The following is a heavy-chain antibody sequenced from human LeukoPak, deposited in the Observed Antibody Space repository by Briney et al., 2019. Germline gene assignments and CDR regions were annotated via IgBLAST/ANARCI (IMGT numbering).Heavy chain of an antibody. V-gene: IGHV3-7*01. CDR1: GFTFSSYW. CDR2: IKQDGSEK. CDR3: ARTLSTSCYLCPYYLYMDV. Sequence: PGGSLRLSRAASGFTFSSYWMTWVRQAPGKGLEWVANIKQDGSEKFYVDSVKGRFTISRDNAKNSLYLQMNSLRAEDTAVYYCARTLSTSCYLCPYYLYMDVWGKGTTVTVSS. J-gene: IGHJ6*03. D-gene: IGHD2-2*01.